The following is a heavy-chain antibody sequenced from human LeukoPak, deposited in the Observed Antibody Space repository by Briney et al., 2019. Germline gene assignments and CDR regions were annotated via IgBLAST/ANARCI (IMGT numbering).Heavy chain of an antibody. V-gene: IGHV1-18*01. J-gene: IGHJ4*02. D-gene: IGHD6-19*01. Sequence: ASVKVSCKASGYTFTSYGISWVRQAPGQGLEWMGWISAYKGNTNYAQKLQGRVTMTRDTSTSTAYMELRSLRSDDTAVYYCARLSLPGYSSGWYVDDYWGQGTLVTVSS. CDR1: GYTFTSYG. CDR2: ISAYKGNT. CDR3: ARLSLPGYSSGWYVDDY.